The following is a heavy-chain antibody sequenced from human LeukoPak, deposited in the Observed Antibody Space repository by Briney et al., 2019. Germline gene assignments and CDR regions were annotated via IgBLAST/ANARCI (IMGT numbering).Heavy chain of an antibody. CDR2: ISSSSSYI. Sequence: GGSLRLSCAASGFTFSSYSMNWVRQAPGKGLEWVSSISSSSSYIYYADSVEGRFTISRDNAKNSLYLQMNSLRAEDTAVYYCARREQAGDYYYGMDVWGQGTTVTVSS. CDR3: ARREQAGDYYYGMDV. CDR1: GFTFSSYS. D-gene: IGHD1-26*01. V-gene: IGHV3-21*01. J-gene: IGHJ6*02.